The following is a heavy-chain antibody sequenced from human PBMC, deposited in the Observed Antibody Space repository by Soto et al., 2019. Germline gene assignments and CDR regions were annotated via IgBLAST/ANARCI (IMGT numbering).Heavy chain of an antibody. CDR2: INPSGGST. J-gene: IGHJ6*02. V-gene: IGHV1-46*01. D-gene: IGHD3-22*01. Sequence: ASVKVSCKASGYTFTSYYMHWVRQAPGQGLEWMGIINPSGGSTSYAQKFQGRVTMTRDTSTSTVYMELSSLRSEDTAVYYCARDKVYYYDSTGSPPYGMDVWGQGTTVTVSS. CDR1: GYTFTSYY. CDR3: ARDKVYYYDSTGSPPYGMDV.